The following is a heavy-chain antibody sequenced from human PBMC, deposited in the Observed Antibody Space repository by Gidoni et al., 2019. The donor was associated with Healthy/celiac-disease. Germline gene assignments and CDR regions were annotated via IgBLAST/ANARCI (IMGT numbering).Heavy chain of an antibody. CDR2: INHSGST. V-gene: IGHV4-34*01. D-gene: IGHD6-19*01. CDR3: ARGQDGEAVAENYYYYGMDV. J-gene: IGHJ6*02. CDR1: GGSFSGYY. Sequence: QVQLQQWGAGLLKPSETLSLTCAVYGGSFSGYYWSWIRQPPGKGLEWIGEINHSGSTNYNPSLKSRVTISVDTSKNQFSLKLSSVTAADTAVYYCARGQDGEAVAENYYYYGMDVWGQGTTVTVSS.